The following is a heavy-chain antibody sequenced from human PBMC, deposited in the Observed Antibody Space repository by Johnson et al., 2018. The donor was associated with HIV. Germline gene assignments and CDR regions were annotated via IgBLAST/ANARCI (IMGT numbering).Heavy chain of an antibody. Sequence: VQLVESGGGLVQPGGSLRLSCAASGFTVSSNYMSWVRQAPGKGLEWVSVIYSGGSTYYADSVKGRFTISRDNSKNTLYLQMNSLRAEDTAVYYCARDVKGCAFDIWGQGTMVTVSS. CDR2: IYSGGST. CDR1: GFTVSSNY. V-gene: IGHV3-66*01. J-gene: IGHJ3*02. CDR3: ARDVKGCAFDI.